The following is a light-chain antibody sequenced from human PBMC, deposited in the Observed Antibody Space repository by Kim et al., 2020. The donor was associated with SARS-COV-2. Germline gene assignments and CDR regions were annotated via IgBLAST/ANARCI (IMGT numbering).Light chain of an antibody. CDR1: SSNIGTNY. CDR3: AAWDDSLSGRV. Sequence: ELTQPPSASGTPGQRVTISCSGSSSNIGTNYVYWYQQLPGTAPKLLIYSSNQRPSGVPDRFSGSQSGTSASLAISGLRPEDEADYYCAAWDDSLSGRVFGGGTQLTVL. J-gene: IGLJ3*02. CDR2: SSN. V-gene: IGLV1-47*02.